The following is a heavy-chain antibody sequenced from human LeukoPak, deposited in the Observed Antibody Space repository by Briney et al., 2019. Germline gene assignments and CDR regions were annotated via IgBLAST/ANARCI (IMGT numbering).Heavy chain of an antibody. Sequence: SETLSLTCTVSGGSISSSSYYWGWIRQPPGKGLEWIGSIYYSGSTYYNPSLKSRVTISVDTSKNQFSLKLSSVTAADTAVYYCARDNYYDSSGYHYWGQGTLVTVSS. V-gene: IGHV4-39*07. CDR2: IYYSGST. D-gene: IGHD3-22*01. J-gene: IGHJ4*02. CDR3: ARDNYYDSSGYHY. CDR1: GGSISSSSYY.